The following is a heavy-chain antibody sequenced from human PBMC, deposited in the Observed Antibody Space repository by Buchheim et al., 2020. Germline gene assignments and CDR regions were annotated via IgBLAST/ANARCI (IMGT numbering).Heavy chain of an antibody. Sequence: QLQLVQSGAEVKKPGASVKVSCKTSEYTRHHTHWLRQTPGQGLEWVGRVDPDKGGAQYAQKFQGRVTMTRDTSISTTYMDVSSLTSDDTAVFYCAIATDLVNPANPTFDSWGQGTL. CDR3: AIATDLVNPANPTFDS. CDR2: VDPDKGGA. V-gene: IGHV1-2*02. J-gene: IGHJ4*02. CDR1: EYTRHH. D-gene: IGHD4/OR15-4a*01.